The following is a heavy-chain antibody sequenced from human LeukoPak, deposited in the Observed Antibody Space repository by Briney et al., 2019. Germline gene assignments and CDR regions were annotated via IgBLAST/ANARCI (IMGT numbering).Heavy chain of an antibody. J-gene: IGHJ3*02. D-gene: IGHD3-22*01. CDR1: GGSINTNTYY. CDR3: ARDSRITMIPPYKDAFDI. Sequence: PSETLSLTCTVSGGSINTNTYYWSWIRQPPGKGLEWIGYIYYSGSTNYNPSLKSRVTISVDTSKNQFSLKLSSVTAADTAVYYCARDSRITMIPPYKDAFDIWGQGTMVTVSS. CDR2: IYYSGST. V-gene: IGHV4-61*01.